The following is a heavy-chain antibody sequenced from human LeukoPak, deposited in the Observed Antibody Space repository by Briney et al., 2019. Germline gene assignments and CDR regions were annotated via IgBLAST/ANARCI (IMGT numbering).Heavy chain of an antibody. J-gene: IGHJ4*02. CDR1: GFTFSSYS. Sequence: GGSLRLSCAASGFTFSSYSMNWVRQAPGKGLEWVSSISSSSSYIYYEDSVKGRFTISRDNAKNSLYLQMNSLRAEDTAVYYCARGSSSSYYFDYWGQGTLVTVSS. V-gene: IGHV3-21*01. CDR3: ARGSSSSYYFDY. D-gene: IGHD6-6*01. CDR2: ISSSSSYI.